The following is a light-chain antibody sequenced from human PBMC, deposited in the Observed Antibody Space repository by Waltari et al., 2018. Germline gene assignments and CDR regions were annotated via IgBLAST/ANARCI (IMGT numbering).Light chain of an antibody. CDR1: QSVSNF. CDR3: QQRANWPPLT. CDR2: HAS. J-gene: IGKJ4*01. Sequence: ELVLTQSPATLSLSPGERATLSCRASQSVSNFLAWYQQKPGQAPRLLIYHASNRATGIPDRFSGRGSGTDFTLTISSLEPGDSAVYYCQQRANWPPLTFGGGTRVEI. V-gene: IGKV3-11*01.